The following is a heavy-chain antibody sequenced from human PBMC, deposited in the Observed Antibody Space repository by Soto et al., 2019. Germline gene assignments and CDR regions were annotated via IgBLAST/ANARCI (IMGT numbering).Heavy chain of an antibody. J-gene: IGHJ4*02. CDR2: INHSGST. Sequence: SETLSLTCTVSGGSISSYYWTWIRQPPGTGLEWIGEINHSGSTNYNPSLKSRVTISVDTSKNQFSLKLTSVTAADTAVYYCARDKLTGLLDYWGQGTLVIVSS. D-gene: IGHD2-8*02. V-gene: IGHV4-34*01. CDR3: ARDKLTGLLDY. CDR1: GGSISSYY.